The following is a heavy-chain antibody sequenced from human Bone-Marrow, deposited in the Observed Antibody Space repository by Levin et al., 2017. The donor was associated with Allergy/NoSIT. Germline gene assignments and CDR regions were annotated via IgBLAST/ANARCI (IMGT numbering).Heavy chain of an antibody. CDR1: GGSIRSYY. CDR2: IYTSGST. J-gene: IGHJ4*02. Sequence: SQTLSLTCTVSGGSIRSYYWSWIRQPAGKGLEWIGRIYTSGSTNYNPSLKSRVTMSVDTSNNQFSLKLSSVAAADTAVYYCARDRQGSSGYYSNFDYWGQGTLVTVSS. D-gene: IGHD3-22*01. V-gene: IGHV4-4*07. CDR3: ARDRQGSSGYYSNFDY.